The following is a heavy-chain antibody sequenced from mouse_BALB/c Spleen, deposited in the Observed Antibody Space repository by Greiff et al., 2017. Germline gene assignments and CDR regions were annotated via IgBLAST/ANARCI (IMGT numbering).Heavy chain of an antibody. CDR3: ARVTPYYFDY. V-gene: IGHV5-6*02. J-gene: IGHJ2*01. CDR1: GFTFSSYG. CDR2: ISSGGSYT. D-gene: IGHD2-12*01. Sequence: DVMLVESGGDLVKPGGSLKLSCAASGFTFSSYGMSWVRQTPDKRLAWVATISSGGSYTYYPDSVKGRFTISRDNAKNTLYLQMSSLKSEDTAMYYCARVTPYYFDYWGQGTTLTVSS.